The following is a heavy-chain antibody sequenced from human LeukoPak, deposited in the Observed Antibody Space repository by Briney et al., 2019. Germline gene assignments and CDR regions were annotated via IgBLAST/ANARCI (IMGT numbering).Heavy chain of an antibody. V-gene: IGHV3-30-3*01. D-gene: IGHD3-22*01. CDR2: ISYDGSNK. J-gene: IGHJ4*02. Sequence: GGSLRLSCAASGFTFSSYAMHWVRQAPGKGLEWVGVISYDGSNKYYAYFVKGRFTISRDNSMNTLYLQMNSLRAEDTAVYYCATYDSSGYYSYAFDYWGQGTLVTVSS. CDR1: GFTFSSYA. CDR3: ATYDSSGYYSYAFDY.